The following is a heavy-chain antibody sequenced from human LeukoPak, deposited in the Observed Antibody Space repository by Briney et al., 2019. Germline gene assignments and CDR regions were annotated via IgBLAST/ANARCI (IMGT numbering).Heavy chain of an antibody. D-gene: IGHD6-6*01. Sequence: SETLSLTCTVSGGSISTHYWSWIRQPPGKGLEWIGYIYYSGSTNYNPSLKSRVTISVDTSKNQFSLKLNSVTAADTAVYYCARGKFLRYSSSSQNFDYWGQGTLVTVSS. J-gene: IGHJ4*02. CDR2: IYYSGST. CDR1: GGSISTHY. CDR3: ARGKFLRYSSSSQNFDY. V-gene: IGHV4-59*11.